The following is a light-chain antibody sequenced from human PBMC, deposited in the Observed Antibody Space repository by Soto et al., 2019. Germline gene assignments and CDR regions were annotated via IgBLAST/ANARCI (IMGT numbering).Light chain of an antibody. V-gene: IGLV1-47*01. CDR1: SPNIGSNY. Sequence: QLVLTQPPSASGTPGQRITISCSGSSPNIGSNYVYWYQQFPGTAPKLVIHANNQRPSGVPDRFSGSKSGTSASLAVSGLRSEDEADYYCAAWDDSLSGPVFGGGTKLTVL. CDR2: ANN. J-gene: IGLJ3*02. CDR3: AAWDDSLSGPV.